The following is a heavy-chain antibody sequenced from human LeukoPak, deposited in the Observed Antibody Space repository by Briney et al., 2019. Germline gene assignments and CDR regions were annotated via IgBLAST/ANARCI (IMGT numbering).Heavy chain of an antibody. CDR1: GYTFTSYG. V-gene: IGHV1-18*01. D-gene: IGHD2-8*01. J-gene: IGHJ4*02. CDR2: ISAYNGNT. CDR3: ARDFRGYCTNGVCSSQDY. Sequence: ASVKVSCKASGYTFTSYGISWVRQAPGQGLEWMGWISAYNGNTNYAQKLQGRVTMTTDTSTSTAYMELRSLRSDDTAVYYCARDFRGYCTNGVCSSQDYWGQGTLVTVSS.